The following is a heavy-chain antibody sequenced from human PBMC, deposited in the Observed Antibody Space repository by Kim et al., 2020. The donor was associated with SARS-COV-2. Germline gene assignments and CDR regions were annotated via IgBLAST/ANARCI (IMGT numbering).Heavy chain of an antibody. J-gene: IGHJ4*02. Sequence: ANYVKGRFTISRDNTKNSLYRRMKSLRAADTAVSYCARASVDYGPSTFDYWGQGTLVTVSS. V-gene: IGHV3-11*01. CDR3: ARASVDYGPSTFDY. D-gene: IGHD4-17*01.